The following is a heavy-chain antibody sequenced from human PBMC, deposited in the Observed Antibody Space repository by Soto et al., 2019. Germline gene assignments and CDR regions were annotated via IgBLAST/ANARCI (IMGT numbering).Heavy chain of an antibody. V-gene: IGHV3-23*01. Sequence: EVQLLESGGGLVQPGGSLRLSCAASGFTFSSYAMSWVRQAPGKGLEWVSAISGSGGSTYYADSVKGRFTISRDNSKNTLYLQMNSLRAEDTAVYYCARRPPTVTHYYYGMDVWGQGTTVTVSS. CDR2: ISGSGGST. J-gene: IGHJ6*02. CDR3: ARRPPTVTHYYYGMDV. D-gene: IGHD4-17*01. CDR1: GFTFSSYA.